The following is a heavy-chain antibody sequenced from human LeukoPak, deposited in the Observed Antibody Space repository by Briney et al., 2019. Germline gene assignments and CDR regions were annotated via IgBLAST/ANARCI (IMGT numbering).Heavy chain of an antibody. Sequence: PGGSLRLSCAASGFTFSSYSMNWVRQAPGEGLEWVSSISSSSSYIYYADSVKGRFTISRDNAKNSLYLQMNSLRAEDTAVYYCARSRSGSYFRGGLNDYWGQGTLVTVSS. CDR1: GFTFSSYS. CDR2: ISSSSSYI. CDR3: ARSRSGSYFRGGLNDY. D-gene: IGHD1-26*01. V-gene: IGHV3-21*01. J-gene: IGHJ4*02.